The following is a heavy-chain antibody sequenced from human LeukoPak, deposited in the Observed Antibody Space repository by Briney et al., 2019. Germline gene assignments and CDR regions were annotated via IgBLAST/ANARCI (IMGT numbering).Heavy chain of an antibody. CDR2: IYYSGST. CDR1: GGSISSGGYY. J-gene: IGHJ4*02. D-gene: IGHD3-10*01. CDR3: ARTMVRGVTFDY. Sequence: PSETLSLTCTVSGGSISSGGYYWSWIRQHPGKGLEWIGYIYYSGSTYYNPSLKSRVTISVDTSKNQFSLKLSSVTAADTAVYYSARTMVRGVTFDYWGQGTLVTVSS. V-gene: IGHV4-31*03.